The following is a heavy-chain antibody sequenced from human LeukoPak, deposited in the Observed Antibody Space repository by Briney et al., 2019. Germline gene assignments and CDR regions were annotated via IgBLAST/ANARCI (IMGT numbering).Heavy chain of an antibody. J-gene: IGHJ4*02. CDR2: AHTSGST. Sequence: TSETLSLTCTVSGGSISSGSYYWSWIRQPAGKGLEWIGRAHTSGSTYYNPSLKSRVTISVDTSKNQLSLKLSFVTAADTAVYYCARNPDFYGSGNFDYWGQGTLVTVSS. CDR3: ARNPDFYGSGNFDY. D-gene: IGHD3-10*01. CDR1: GGSISSGSYY. V-gene: IGHV4-61*02.